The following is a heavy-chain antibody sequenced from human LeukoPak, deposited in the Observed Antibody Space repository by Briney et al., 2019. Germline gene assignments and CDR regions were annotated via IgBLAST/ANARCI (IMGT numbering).Heavy chain of an antibody. CDR2: VVGHNGHT. CDR3: STVGRLHYVLDD. Sequence: GASVKVSCKTSGHTFSKNGISWLRQAPGQGLKWMGLVVGHNGHTNYVQKCQGRVVLTTDASSTTSYLELRGVKSDGAAIYYCSTVGRLHYVLDDWGQGTLVTVSS. J-gene: IGHJ4*02. CDR1: GHTFSKNG. V-gene: IGHV1-18*01. D-gene: IGHD4-17*01.